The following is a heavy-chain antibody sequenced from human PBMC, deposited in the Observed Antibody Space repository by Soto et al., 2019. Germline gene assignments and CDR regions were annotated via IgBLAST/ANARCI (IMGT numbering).Heavy chain of an antibody. D-gene: IGHD2-2*01. Sequence: ASETLSLTCTVSGGSISSGGYYWSWIRQHPGKGLEWIGYVYYSGSTYHNPSLRSRVTISEDTSKNQFSLKLTSVTAADSAVYYCARASGKYCSSTTCYTPYYFDSWGQITLVTASS. CDR2: VYYSGST. CDR1: GGSISSGGYY. V-gene: IGHV4-31*03. J-gene: IGHJ4*02. CDR3: ARASGKYCSSTTCYTPYYFDS.